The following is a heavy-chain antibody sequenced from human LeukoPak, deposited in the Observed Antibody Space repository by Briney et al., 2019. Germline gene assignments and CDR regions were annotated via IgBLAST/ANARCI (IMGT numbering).Heavy chain of an antibody. V-gene: IGHV3-23*01. CDR3: AKDTYYDSSGYFDY. D-gene: IGHD3-22*01. CDR1: GFTFSSSA. CDR2: IGGSGADT. J-gene: IGHJ4*02. Sequence: GGSLRLSCAASGFTFSSSAMSWVRQAPGKGLEWVSTIGGSGADTYYADSVKGRFTISRDNSKNTLYLQMNSLRAEDTALYYCAKDTYYDSSGYFDYWGQGTLVTVSS.